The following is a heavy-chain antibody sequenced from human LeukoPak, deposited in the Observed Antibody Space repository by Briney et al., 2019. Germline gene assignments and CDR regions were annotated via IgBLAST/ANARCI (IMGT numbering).Heavy chain of an antibody. J-gene: IGHJ4*02. D-gene: IGHD3-3*01. V-gene: IGHV4-61*02. CDR1: GASISSGDYY. CDR3: ASRYDFWSGYYFGY. Sequence: SETLSLTCTVSGASISSGDYYWNWIRQPAGKGLEWIGRIYASGGTNYNPSLKSRVTISVDTSKNQFSLKLSSVTAADTAVYYCASRYDFWSGYYFGYWGQGTLVTVSS. CDR2: IYASGGT.